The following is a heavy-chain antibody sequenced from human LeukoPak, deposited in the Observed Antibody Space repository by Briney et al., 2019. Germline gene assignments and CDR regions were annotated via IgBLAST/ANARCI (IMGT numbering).Heavy chain of an antibody. CDR3: ARDRSVSS. Sequence: GGSLRLSCAASGFTFSNYWMSWVRQAPGKGLEWVANIKQDGSEKYYVDSVKGRFTVSRDNAGNSLYLQMNSLRAEDTAVYYCARDRSVSSWGQGTRVTVSS. CDR1: GFTFSNYW. J-gene: IGHJ5*02. CDR2: IKQDGSEK. D-gene: IGHD5/OR15-5a*01. V-gene: IGHV3-7*01.